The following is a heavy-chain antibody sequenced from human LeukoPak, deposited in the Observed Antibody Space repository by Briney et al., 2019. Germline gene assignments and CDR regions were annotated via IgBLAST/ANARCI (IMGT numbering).Heavy chain of an antibody. D-gene: IGHD4-17*01. J-gene: IGHJ4*02. Sequence: SETLSLTCTVSGGSISSSSYYCGWIRQPPGKGLEWIGSIYYSGSTYYNPSLKSRVTISVDTSKNQFSLKLSSVTAADTAVYYCARHETTVPYFDYWGQGTLVTVSS. CDR2: IYYSGST. CDR3: ARHETTVPYFDY. CDR1: GGSISSSSYY. V-gene: IGHV4-39*01.